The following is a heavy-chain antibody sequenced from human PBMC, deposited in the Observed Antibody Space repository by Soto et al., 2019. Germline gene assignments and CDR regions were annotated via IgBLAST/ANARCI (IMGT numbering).Heavy chain of an antibody. CDR3: ARDLVVVVVAATGPYGYGVDV. Sequence: PSETLSLTCTVSGGSISSGDYYRSWIRQPPGKGLEWIGYIYYSGSTYYNPSLKSRVTISVDTSKNQFSLKLSSVTAADTAVYYCARDLVVVVVAATGPYGYGVDVWGQGTTVTVSS. CDR2: IYYSGST. D-gene: IGHD2-15*01. J-gene: IGHJ6*02. CDR1: GGSISSGDYY. V-gene: IGHV4-30-4*01.